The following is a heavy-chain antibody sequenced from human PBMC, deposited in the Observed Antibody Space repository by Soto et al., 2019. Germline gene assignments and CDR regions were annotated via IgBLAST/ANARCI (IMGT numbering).Heavy chain of an antibody. J-gene: IGHJ4*02. D-gene: IGHD3-22*01. CDR1: GFTFSSYS. CDR2: ISSSSSYI. Sequence: GGSLRLSCAASGFTFSSYSMNWVRQAPGKGLEWVSSISSSSSYIYYADSVKGRFTISRDNAKNSLYLQMNSLRAEDTAVYYCARNGYYYDSSDNDFDYWGQGTLVTVSS. V-gene: IGHV3-21*01. CDR3: ARNGYYYDSSDNDFDY.